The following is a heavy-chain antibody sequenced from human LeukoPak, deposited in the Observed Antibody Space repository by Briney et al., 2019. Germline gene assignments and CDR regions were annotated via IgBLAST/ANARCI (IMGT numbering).Heavy chain of an antibody. J-gene: IGHJ3*02. D-gene: IGHD1-14*01. CDR2: IYYSGST. CDR3: ARPSEMAWGPAFDI. CDR1: GGSISSYY. V-gene: IGHV4-39*01. Sequence: SETLSLTCTVSGGSISSYYWSWIRQPPGKGLEWIGSIYYSGSTYYNPSLKSRVTISVDTSKNQFSLKLSSVTAADTAVYYCARPSEMAWGPAFDIWGQGTMVTVSS.